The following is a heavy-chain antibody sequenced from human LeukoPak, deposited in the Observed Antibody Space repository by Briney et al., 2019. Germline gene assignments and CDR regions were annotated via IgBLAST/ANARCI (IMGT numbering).Heavy chain of an antibody. V-gene: IGHV3-15*01. Sequence: GGSLRLSCAASGFTFSNAWMSWVRQAPGKGLEWVGRIKSKTDGGTTDYAAPVKGRFTISRDDSKNTLYLQMNSLKTGDTAVYYCTTSYYYGSGSYYNGWGQGTLVTVSS. CDR3: TTSYYYGSGSYYNG. J-gene: IGHJ4*02. CDR2: IKSKTDGGTT. CDR1: GFTFSNAW. D-gene: IGHD3-10*01.